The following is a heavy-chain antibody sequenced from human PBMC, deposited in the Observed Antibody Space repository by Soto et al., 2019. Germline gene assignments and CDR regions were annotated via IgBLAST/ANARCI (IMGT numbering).Heavy chain of an antibody. D-gene: IGHD4-17*01. CDR2: ISAYNGNT. J-gene: IGHJ4*02. Sequence: QVQLVQSGAEVKKPGASVKVSCKASGYTFTSYGISWVRQAPGQGLEWMGWISAYNGNTNYAQKLQGRVTMTTDTSTRTAYMGLGRRGAGDTGVYDCARGGVTTGGHLDYWGQGTLVTVSS. CDR3: ARGGVTTGGHLDY. CDR1: GYTFTSYG. V-gene: IGHV1-18*04.